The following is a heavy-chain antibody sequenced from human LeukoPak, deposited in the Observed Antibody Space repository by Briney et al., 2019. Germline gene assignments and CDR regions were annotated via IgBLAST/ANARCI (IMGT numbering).Heavy chain of an antibody. CDR1: GGSISSYY. CDR2: IYYSGST. D-gene: IGHD3-22*01. J-gene: IGHJ4*02. Sequence: SETLALTCTVSGGSISSYYWSWIRQPPGKGLEWIGYIYYSGSTSYNPSLKSRVTISVDTSKNQFSLKLSSVTAADTAVYYCARGDSSGYYSFDYWGQGTLVTVSS. V-gene: IGHV4-59*01. CDR3: ARGDSSGYYSFDY.